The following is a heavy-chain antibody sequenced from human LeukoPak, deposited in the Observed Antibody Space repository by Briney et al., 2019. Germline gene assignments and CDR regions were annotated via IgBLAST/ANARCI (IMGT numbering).Heavy chain of an antibody. CDR1: GYTFTSYY. J-gene: IGHJ5*02. D-gene: IGHD3-22*01. CDR3: ARWYYYETSGLYYGSFDN. V-gene: IGHV1-46*01. CDR2: INPSGGST. Sequence: ASVKVSCKASGYTFTSYYMHWVRQAPGQGLEWMGIINPSGGSTSYAQKFQGRVTMTRDTSTSTVYMELSSLRSEDTAVYYCARWYYYETSGLYYGSFDNWGQGTLVTVSS.